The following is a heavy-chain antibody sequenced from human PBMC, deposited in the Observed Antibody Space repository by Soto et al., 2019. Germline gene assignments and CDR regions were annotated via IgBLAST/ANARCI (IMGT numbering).Heavy chain of an antibody. V-gene: IGHV4-31*03. CDR1: GVSLTSGTYY. Sequence: KPSETLSLTCSVSGVSLTSGTYYWSWIRQHPGKGLEWIGYIFYSGSTDYNPSLKSRVNISVDTPKNQFSLKLSSVTAADTAVYSCASTEDFFDYWGQGTLVTVSS. CDR2: IFYSGST. CDR3: ASTEDFFDY. J-gene: IGHJ4*02.